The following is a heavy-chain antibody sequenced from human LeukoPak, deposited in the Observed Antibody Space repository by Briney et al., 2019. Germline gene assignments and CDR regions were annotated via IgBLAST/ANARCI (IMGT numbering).Heavy chain of an antibody. D-gene: IGHD2-2*01. J-gene: IGHJ4*02. V-gene: IGHV3-33*01. CDR3: ARDYCSTTTCLDY. CDR2: IWYDGSIK. Sequence: PGGSLRLSCAASGFTFSNYGMQWVRQAPGQGLEWVAVIWYDGSIKYYADSVKGRFIISRDDSKNTLYLQMNSLRAEDTALYYCARDYCSTTTCLDYWGRGTLVTVSP. CDR1: GFTFSNYG.